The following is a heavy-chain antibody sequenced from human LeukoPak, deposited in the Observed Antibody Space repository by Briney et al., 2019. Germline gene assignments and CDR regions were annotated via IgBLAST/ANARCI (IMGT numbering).Heavy chain of an antibody. V-gene: IGHV1-46*01. J-gene: IGHJ6*02. CDR2: INPNGGST. Sequence: ASVKVSCKASGYTFISYYMHWVRQAPGQGLEWMGIINPNGGSTSYAQKFQGRVTMTRDMSTSTVYMELSSLRYEDTAVYYCARDGVTAQDYGMDVWGQGTTVTVSS. CDR3: ARDGVTAQDYGMDV. D-gene: IGHD4-23*01. CDR1: GYTFISYY.